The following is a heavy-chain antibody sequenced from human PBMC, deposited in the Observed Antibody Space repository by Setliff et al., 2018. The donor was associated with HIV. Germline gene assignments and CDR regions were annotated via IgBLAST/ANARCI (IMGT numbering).Heavy chain of an antibody. CDR2: IIPIFGTT. J-gene: IGHJ6*03. Sequence: ASVTVSCKASGGTFSSYPISWVRQAPGQGLEWMGGIIPIFGTTHYAQKFQGRVTVTADESMSTAYMQLSSLRSDDTAAYYCARGRNYDSSGYGDYYYYMDVWGKGTTVTVSS. D-gene: IGHD3-22*01. CDR1: GGTFSSYP. V-gene: IGHV1-69*13. CDR3: ARGRNYDSSGYGDYYYYMDV.